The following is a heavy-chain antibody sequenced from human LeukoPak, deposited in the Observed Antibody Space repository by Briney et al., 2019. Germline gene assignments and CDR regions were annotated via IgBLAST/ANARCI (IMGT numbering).Heavy chain of an antibody. V-gene: IGHV3-9*03. D-gene: IGHD3-3*01. CDR2: ISWNSGSI. J-gene: IGHJ4*02. Sequence: PGGSLRLSCAASGFTFDDYAMHWVRQAPGKGLEWVSGISWNSGSIGYADSVKGRFTISRDNAKNSLYLQMNSLRAEDMALYYRAKGRYDFWSGYIDYWGQGTLVTVSS. CDR3: AKGRYDFWSGYIDY. CDR1: GFTFDDYA.